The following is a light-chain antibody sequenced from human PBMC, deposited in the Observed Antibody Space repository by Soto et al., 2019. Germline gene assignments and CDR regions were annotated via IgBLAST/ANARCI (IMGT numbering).Light chain of an antibody. CDR3: QQYNNWPPLT. CDR1: QTIGTY. Sequence: DIQMTQSPSSLSASVGDRVTITCRASQTIGTYLNWYQQKPGKAPKSLIYAASNLQSGVPSRFSGSGSGTEFTLTISSLQSEDFAVYYCQQYNNWPPLTFGQGTKVDIK. CDR2: AAS. V-gene: IGKV1-39*01. J-gene: IGKJ1*01.